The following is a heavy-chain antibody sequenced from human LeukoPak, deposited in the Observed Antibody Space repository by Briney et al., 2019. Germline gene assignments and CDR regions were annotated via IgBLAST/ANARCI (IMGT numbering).Heavy chain of an antibody. CDR1: GFTFSSHG. J-gene: IGHJ4*02. CDR3: ARDVGYNWLEIDY. V-gene: IGHV3-33*01. Sequence: PGGSLRLSCAASGFTFSSHGMHWVRQAPGKGLEWVALMWYDGSKQYYADPVRGRSTISKDNSKNTLYLQMNSLRAEDTAVYYCARDVGYNWLEIDYWGQGTLVTVSS. CDR2: MWYDGSKQ. D-gene: IGHD5-24*01.